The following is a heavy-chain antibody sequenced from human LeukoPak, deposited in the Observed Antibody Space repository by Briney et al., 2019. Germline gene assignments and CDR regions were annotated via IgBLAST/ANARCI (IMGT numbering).Heavy chain of an antibody. D-gene: IGHD3-22*01. J-gene: IGHJ3*02. CDR2: IYYSGST. CDR1: GGSVSSGSYY. CDR3: ASHTRITMIVVVIGAFDI. V-gene: IGHV4-61*01. Sequence: SETLSLTCTVSGGSVSSGSYYWSWIRQPPGKGLEWIGYIYYSGSTNYNPSLKSRVTISVDTSKNQFSLKLSSVTAADTAVYYCASHTRITMIVVVIGAFDIWGQGTMVTVSS.